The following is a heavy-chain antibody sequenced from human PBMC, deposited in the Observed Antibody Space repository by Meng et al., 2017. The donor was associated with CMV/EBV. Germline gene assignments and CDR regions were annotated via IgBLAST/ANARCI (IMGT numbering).Heavy chain of an antibody. CDR2: ISYDGSNK. CDR3: AKDPLPLRLGELSLYYDY. CDR1: TFSSYG. V-gene: IGHV3-30*18. D-gene: IGHD3-16*02. J-gene: IGHJ4*02. Sequence: TFSSYGMHWVRQAPGKGLESVAVISYDGSNKYHADSVKGRFTISRDNSKNTLYLQMNSLRTEDTAVYYCAKDPLPLRLGELSLYYDYRGQGTLVTVSS.